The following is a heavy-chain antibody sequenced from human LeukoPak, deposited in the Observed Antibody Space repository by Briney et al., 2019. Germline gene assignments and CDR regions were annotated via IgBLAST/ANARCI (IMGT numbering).Heavy chain of an antibody. J-gene: IGHJ4*02. CDR2: IYYSGST. CDR3: ASVYDILTGPEG. V-gene: IGHV4-39*01. Sequence: SETLSLTCTVSGASISSYYWGWIRQPPGKGLEWIGSIYYSGSTYYNPSLKSRVTISVDASKNQFSLKLSSVTAADTAVYYCASVYDILTGPEGWGQGTLVTVSS. CDR1: GASISSYY. D-gene: IGHD3-9*01.